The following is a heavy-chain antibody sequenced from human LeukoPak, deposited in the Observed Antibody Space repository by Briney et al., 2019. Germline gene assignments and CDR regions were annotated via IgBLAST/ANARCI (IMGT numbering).Heavy chain of an antibody. Sequence: GGSLRLSCAASGFSFSSYWMHWVRQAPGKGLVWVARIEYDGSTTNYADSVKGRFTISRDNAKKTLYVLMNSLRAEDTAVYYCARALVAGVTLNALDIWGRGTMVTVSS. CDR3: ARALVAGVTLNALDI. D-gene: IGHD2-15*01. J-gene: IGHJ3*02. V-gene: IGHV3-74*01. CDR1: GFSFSSYW. CDR2: IEYDGSTT.